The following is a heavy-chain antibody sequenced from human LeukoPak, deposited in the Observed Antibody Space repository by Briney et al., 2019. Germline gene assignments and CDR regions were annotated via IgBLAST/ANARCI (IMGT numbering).Heavy chain of an antibody. CDR1: GGSVSSDY. CDR2: IYHTGNS. D-gene: IGHD2/OR15-2a*01. J-gene: IGHJ4*02. CDR3: ARHPFSSPFDY. Sequence: SETLSLTCTVSGGSVSSDYWSWIRQPPGKGLEWIGYIYHTGNSDYNPSLKSRATISLDTSKNQFSLKLTSVTAADTAVYFCARHPFSSPFDYWGQGTLVTVSS. V-gene: IGHV4-59*08.